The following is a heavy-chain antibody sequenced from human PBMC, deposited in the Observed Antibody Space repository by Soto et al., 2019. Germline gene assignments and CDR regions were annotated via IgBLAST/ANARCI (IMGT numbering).Heavy chain of an antibody. J-gene: IGHJ4*02. CDR2: IFGSGGGI. CDR1: GFTFRTYA. D-gene: IGHD2-8*01. Sequence: GRSXRLSYAASGFTFRTYAMSWVRQAPGKGLEWVSGIFGSGGGISYADSVKGRFTISRDNSNNMLYLQMRSLRVEDTAVYYCAKDRQPDGLWPFDHWGQGTLVTVSS. V-gene: IGHV3-23*01. CDR3: AKDRQPDGLWPFDH.